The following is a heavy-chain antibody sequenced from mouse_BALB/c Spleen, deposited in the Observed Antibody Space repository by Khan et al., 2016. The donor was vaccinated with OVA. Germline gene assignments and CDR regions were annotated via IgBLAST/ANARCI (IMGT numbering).Heavy chain of an antibody. V-gene: IGHV1-4*01. Sequence: QVQLQQSGAELARPGASVKMSCKASGYTFTSYTIHWIKKRPGQGLEWIGYINPSNGYTNYNQKFKDKVTLTTDKSSTTAYLQLNSLTSDDSAVYNCVRDGAYHRNDGWFAYWGQGTLVTVSA. D-gene: IGHD2-14*01. CDR2: INPSNGYT. J-gene: IGHJ3*01. CDR1: GYTFTSYT. CDR3: VRDGAYHRNDGWFAY.